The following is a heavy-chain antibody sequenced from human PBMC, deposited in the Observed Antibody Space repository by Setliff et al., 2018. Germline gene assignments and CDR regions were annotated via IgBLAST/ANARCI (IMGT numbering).Heavy chain of an antibody. Sequence: SETLSLTCSVYGESFSNNYWSWIRQSPGRGLEWIGESNHGGSTNYNPSLKSRVTISLDRSKNQFSLELSSVTAADTAVYYCARDRPDHYEGAFDIWGQGTMVTVSS. CDR2: SNHGGST. V-gene: IGHV4-34*01. J-gene: IGHJ3*02. CDR1: GESFSNNY. CDR3: ARDRPDHYEGAFDI. D-gene: IGHD4-17*01.